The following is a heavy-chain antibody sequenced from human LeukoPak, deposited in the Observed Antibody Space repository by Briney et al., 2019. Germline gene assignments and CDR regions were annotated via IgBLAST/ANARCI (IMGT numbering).Heavy chain of an antibody. CDR2: IIPIFGTA. D-gene: IGHD4-17*01. J-gene: IGHJ6*02. Sequence: SVKVSCKASGGTFSSYAISWVRQAPGQGLEWMGGIIPIFGTANYAQKFQGRVTITANESTSTAYMELSSLRSEDTAVYYCASSTYYGDYNGMDVWGQGTTVTVSS. CDR1: GGTFSSYA. V-gene: IGHV1-69*13. CDR3: ASSTYYGDYNGMDV.